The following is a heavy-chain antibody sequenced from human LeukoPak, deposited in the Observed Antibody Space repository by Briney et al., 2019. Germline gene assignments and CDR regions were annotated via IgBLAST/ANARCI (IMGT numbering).Heavy chain of an antibody. J-gene: IGHJ4*02. CDR3: AKWFSDFYGQSKNYYFDY. CDR2: ISGSGGTT. CDR1: GFTFSSYW. Sequence: GGSLRLSCAASGFTFSSYWMSWVRQAPGKGLEWVSAISGSGGTTYYADSVKGRFIISRGNSEKTLYLHMNSLRAEDTAIYYCAKWFSDFYGQSKNYYFDYWGQGTLVTVSS. D-gene: IGHD1-26*01. V-gene: IGHV3-23*01.